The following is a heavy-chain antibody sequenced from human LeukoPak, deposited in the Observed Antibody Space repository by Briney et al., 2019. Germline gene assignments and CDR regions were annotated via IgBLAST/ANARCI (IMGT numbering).Heavy chain of an antibody. V-gene: IGHV3-21*01. Sequence: SPGGSLRLPCAASEFTFSMYGMNWVRQAPGKGLEWVSSISGSHTYIAYADSVKGRFTISRDNAKNSLYLQMNSLRAEDTAVYYCARGRSPPSEDTSDYWGQGILVTVSS. D-gene: IGHD1-26*01. J-gene: IGHJ4*02. CDR2: ISGSHTYI. CDR1: EFTFSMYG. CDR3: ARGRSPPSEDTSDY.